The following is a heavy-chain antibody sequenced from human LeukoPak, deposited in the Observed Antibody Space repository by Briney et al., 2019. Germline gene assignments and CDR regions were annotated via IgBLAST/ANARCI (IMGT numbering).Heavy chain of an antibody. CDR1: GGSLSSFY. Sequence: SDTLSLTCTVSGGSLSSFYWSWVRQPPGKGLEWIGYISNTGSTYYNPSLKSRVTISVDRPQNQFSLKLSSVTAADTAVYYCGRVIWWSTNCPVDVWGKGTTVTVSS. V-gene: IGHV4-59*12. CDR2: ISNTGST. J-gene: IGHJ6*04. CDR3: GRVIWWSTNCPVDV. D-gene: IGHD2-2*01.